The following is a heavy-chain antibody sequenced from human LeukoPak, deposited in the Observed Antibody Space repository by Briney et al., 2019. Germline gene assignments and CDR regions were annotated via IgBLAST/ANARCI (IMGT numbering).Heavy chain of an antibody. CDR2: IYYSGNT. J-gene: IGHJ4*02. CDR1: GDSISTSNSY. D-gene: IGHD3-3*01. Sequence: SETLSLTCAVSGDSISTSNSYWGWSRRPPGKGLEWVGSIYYSGNTYYNPSLKSRVTISVDTSKNQFSLKLTSVTAADTAVYYCARQTGVGLFILPGGQGTLVTVSS. CDR3: ARQTGVGLFILP. V-gene: IGHV4-39*01.